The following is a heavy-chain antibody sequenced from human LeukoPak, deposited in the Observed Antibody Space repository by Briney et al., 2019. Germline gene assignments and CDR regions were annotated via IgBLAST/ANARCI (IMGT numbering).Heavy chain of an antibody. CDR1: GYTFTSYG. Sequence: ASVKVSCKASGYTFTSYGISWVRQAPGQGLEWMGWISAYNGNTNYAQMLQGRVTMTTDTSTSTAYMELRSLRSDDTAVYYCARGRYSSSSGSWFDPWGQGTLVTVSS. CDR2: ISAYNGNT. CDR3: ARGRYSSSSGSWFDP. D-gene: IGHD6-6*01. V-gene: IGHV1-18*01. J-gene: IGHJ5*02.